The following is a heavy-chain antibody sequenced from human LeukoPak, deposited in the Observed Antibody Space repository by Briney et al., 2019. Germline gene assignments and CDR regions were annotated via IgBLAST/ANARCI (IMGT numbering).Heavy chain of an antibody. CDR2: ITAYNDNT. CDR1: GYTFTSYG. D-gene: IGHD3-10*01. Sequence: GASVKVSCKASGYTFTSYGISWVRQAPGQGLEWMGWITAYNDNTNYAQKLQGRVTMTTDTSTSTAYMELRSLRSDDTAVYYCARALLWFGEPSHIDYWGQGTLVIASS. J-gene: IGHJ4*02. CDR3: ARALLWFGEPSHIDY. V-gene: IGHV1-18*01.